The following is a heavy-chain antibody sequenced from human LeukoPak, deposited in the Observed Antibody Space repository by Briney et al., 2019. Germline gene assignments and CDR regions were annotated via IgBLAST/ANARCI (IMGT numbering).Heavy chain of an antibody. D-gene: IGHD6-13*01. CDR1: GFTFSSYA. V-gene: IGHV3-30*04. CDR2: ISYDGSNK. J-gene: IGHJ4*02. CDR3: ARDPQFQQLVMWVPNYFDY. Sequence: GGSLRLSCAASGFTFSSYAMHWVRQAPGKGLEWVAVISYDGSNKYYADSVKGRFTISRDNSKNTLYLQMNSLRAEDTAVYYCARDPQFQQLVMWVPNYFDYWGQGTLVTVSS.